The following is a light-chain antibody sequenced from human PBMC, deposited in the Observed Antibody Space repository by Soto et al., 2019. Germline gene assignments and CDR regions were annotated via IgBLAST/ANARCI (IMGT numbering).Light chain of an antibody. Sequence: EIVLTQSPGTLSLPPGERATLSCRASQSVSSSYLAWYQHKPGQAPRLLMYDASSRATGIPDRFSGSGSGTDFTLTISRLEPEDVAVYYCQQYGTSPRTFGHGTKLEIK. CDR3: QQYGTSPRT. CDR1: QSVSSSY. CDR2: DAS. V-gene: IGKV3-20*01. J-gene: IGKJ2*01.